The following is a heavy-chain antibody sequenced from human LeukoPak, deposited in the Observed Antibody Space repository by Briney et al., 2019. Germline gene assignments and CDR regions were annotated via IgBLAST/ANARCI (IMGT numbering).Heavy chain of an antibody. CDR3: ARHLAARRDPFDY. CDR1: GGSISSYY. V-gene: IGHV4-59*08. CDR2: IYYSGST. J-gene: IGHJ4*02. D-gene: IGHD6-6*01. Sequence: SETLSLTCTVSGGSISSYYWSWIRQPPGRGLEWIGYIYYSGSTNYNPSLKSRVTISVDTSKNQFSLKLSSVTAADTAVYYCARHLAARRDPFDYWGQGTLVTVSS.